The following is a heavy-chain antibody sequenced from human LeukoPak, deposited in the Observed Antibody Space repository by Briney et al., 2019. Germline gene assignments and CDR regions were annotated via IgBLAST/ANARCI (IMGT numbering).Heavy chain of an antibody. Sequence: SETLSLTCTVSGGSISSYYWSWIRQPPGKGLEWIGYIYYSGSTNYNPSLKSRVTISVDTSKNQFSLKLSSVTAADTAVYYCARDDVLDYWGQGTLVTVSS. V-gene: IGHV4-59*01. J-gene: IGHJ4*02. CDR3: ARDDVLDY. CDR2: IYYSGST. CDR1: GGSISSYY. D-gene: IGHD6-6*01.